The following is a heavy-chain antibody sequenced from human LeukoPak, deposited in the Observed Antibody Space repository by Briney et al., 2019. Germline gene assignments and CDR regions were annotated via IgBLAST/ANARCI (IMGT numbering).Heavy chain of an antibody. CDR3: ARGSPPRVYYDRSGYYSYYFDY. V-gene: IGHV1-46*01. CDR1: GYTFTNYY. J-gene: IGHJ4*02. Sequence: GASVKVSCKPSGYTFTNYYMHWVRQAPGQGLEWMGVINPSGGSTSSAQMFQGRVTMTRDMSTSTVYMELRSLRSDDAAVYYCARGSPPRVYYDRSGYYSYYFDYWGQGTLVTVSS. CDR2: INPSGGST. D-gene: IGHD3-22*01.